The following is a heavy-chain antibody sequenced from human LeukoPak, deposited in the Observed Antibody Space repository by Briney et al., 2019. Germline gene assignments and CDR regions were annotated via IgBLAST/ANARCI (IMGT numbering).Heavy chain of an antibody. J-gene: IGHJ4*02. V-gene: IGHV3-74*01. CDR2: INEDGSTT. D-gene: IGHD1-26*01. CDR1: GFTFSSNW. CDR3: VRDLGGRSGH. Sequence: SGGSLRLSCAASGFTFSSNWMHWVRQAPGKGLVWVSRINEDGSTTNYADSVKGRSTIFRDNAKNTLYLQMNCLRAEDTAVYYCVRDLGGRSGHWGQGTLVTVSS.